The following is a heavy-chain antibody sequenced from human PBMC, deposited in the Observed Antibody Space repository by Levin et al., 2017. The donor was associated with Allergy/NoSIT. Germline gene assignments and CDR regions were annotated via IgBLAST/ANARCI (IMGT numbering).Heavy chain of an antibody. CDR1: GGSISDNYW. D-gene: IGHD3-9*01. V-gene: IGHV4-4*02. Sequence: PSETLSLTCAVGGGSISDNYWWTWLRQPPGRGLTWLGEVYQGGSATYNPSFESRVTISVDRSKNQFFLSLNSVTAADTAIYYCAKGPTGYYFNSWGPGILVTVSS. CDR3: AKGPTGYYFNS. CDR2: VYQGGSA. J-gene: IGHJ4*02.